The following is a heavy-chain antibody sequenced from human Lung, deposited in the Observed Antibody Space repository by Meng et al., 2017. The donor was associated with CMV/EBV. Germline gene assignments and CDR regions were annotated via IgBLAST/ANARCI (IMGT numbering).Heavy chain of an antibody. Sequence: GESXKIPRKGSGYSFTSYWIGWVRQMPGKGLEWMGIIYPGDSDTRYSPSFQGQVTISAAKSISTAYLQWSSLKASDNAMYYCARTVKYYYDSSGPDPWGQGXLVTVSS. V-gene: IGHV5-51*01. CDR2: IYPGDSDT. CDR3: ARTVKYYYDSSGPDP. D-gene: IGHD3-22*01. CDR1: GYSFTSYW. J-gene: IGHJ5*02.